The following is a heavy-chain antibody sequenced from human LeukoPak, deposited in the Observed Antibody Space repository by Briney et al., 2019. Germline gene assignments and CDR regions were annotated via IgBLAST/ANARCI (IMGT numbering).Heavy chain of an antibody. V-gene: IGHV3-30*19. D-gene: IGHD5-24*01. CDR3: ARDSGWLGTFDY. J-gene: IGHJ4*02. CDR2: VSYDGGNK. Sequence: GGSLRLSCAASGFTFSSYGMHWVRQAPGKGLEWVALVSYDGGNKYYADSVKGRFTISRDNSKNTLYLQMNSLRAEDTAVYYCARDSGWLGTFDYWGQGTLVTVSS. CDR1: GFTFSSYG.